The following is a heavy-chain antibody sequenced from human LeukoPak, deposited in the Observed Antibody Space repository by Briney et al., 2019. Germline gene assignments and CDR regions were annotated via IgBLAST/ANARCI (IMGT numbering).Heavy chain of an antibody. CDR1: GFTLSSSG. D-gene: IGHD6-25*01. V-gene: IGHV3-33*01. CDR2: IWSDENHK. J-gene: IGHJ4*02. CDR3: ARDVGSAPFDY. Sequence: PGGSLRLSCAASGFTLSSSGMHWVRQAPGKGLEWVAVIWSDENHKYYGDSVRGRFTISRDNAKNTLYLQMDSLRVEDTAVYYCARDVGSAPFDYWGQGTLVTVSS.